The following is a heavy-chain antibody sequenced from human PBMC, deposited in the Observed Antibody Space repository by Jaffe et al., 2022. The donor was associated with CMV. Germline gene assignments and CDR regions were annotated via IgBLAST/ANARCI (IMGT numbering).Heavy chain of an antibody. V-gene: IGHV1-18*04. CDR2: ISAYNGNT. D-gene: IGHD3-10*01. J-gene: IGHJ5*02. CDR1: GYTFTSYG. CDR3: AREHADYYGSGSYYNSWFDP. Sequence: QVQLVQSGAEVKKPGASVKVSCKASGYTFTSYGISWVRQAPGQGLEWMGWISAYNGNTNYAQKLQGRVTMTTDTSTSTAYMELRSLRSDDTAVYYCAREHADYYGSGSYYNSWFDPWGQGTLVTVSS.